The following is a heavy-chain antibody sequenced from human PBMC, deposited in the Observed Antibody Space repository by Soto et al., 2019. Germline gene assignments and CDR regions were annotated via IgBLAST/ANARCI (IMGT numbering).Heavy chain of an antibody. Sequence: SVKVSCKASGFTFTSSAVQWVRQGRGQRLEWIGWIVVGSGNTNYAQKFQERVTITRDMSTSTAYMELSSLRSEDTAVYYCADPPMVRGVITSSNDWPFDIWGQGTMVTVSS. CDR2: IVVGSGNT. D-gene: IGHD3-10*01. V-gene: IGHV1-58*01. CDR1: GFTFTSSA. J-gene: IGHJ3*02. CDR3: ADPPMVRGVITSSNDWPFDI.